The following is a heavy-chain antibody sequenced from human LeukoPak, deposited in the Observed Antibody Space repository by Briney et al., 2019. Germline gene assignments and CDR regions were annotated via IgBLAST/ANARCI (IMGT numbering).Heavy chain of an antibody. J-gene: IGHJ6*02. CDR1: GYTFTNYD. V-gene: IGHV1-8*01. CDR2: MNPDSGKT. D-gene: IGHD3-22*01. Sequence: ASVKVSCKASGYTFTNYDINWVRRATGQGLEWMGWMNPDSGKTAYAQNFQGRVTMTRNTSISTAYMELRSLRYEDTAVYYCARETYNYDSSGYYYYYYGMDVWGQGTTVTVSS. CDR3: ARETYNYDSSGYYYYYYGMDV.